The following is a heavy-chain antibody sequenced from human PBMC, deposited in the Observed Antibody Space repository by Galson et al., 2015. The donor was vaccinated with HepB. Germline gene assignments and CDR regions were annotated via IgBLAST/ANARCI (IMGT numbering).Heavy chain of an antibody. D-gene: IGHD2-2*01. CDR1: GYSFTSYW. CDR3: ARHPFYCSSTSCYPGMDV. Sequence: QSGAEVKKPGESLRISCKGSGYSFTSYWISWVRQMPGKGLEWMGRIDPSDSYTNYSPSFQGHVTISADKSISTAYLQWSSLKASDTAMYYCARHPFYCSSTSCYPGMDVWGQGTTVTVSS. CDR2: IDPSDSYT. V-gene: IGHV5-10-1*01. J-gene: IGHJ6*02.